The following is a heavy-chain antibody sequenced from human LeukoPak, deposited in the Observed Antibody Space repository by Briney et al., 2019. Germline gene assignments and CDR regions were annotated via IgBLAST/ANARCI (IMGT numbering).Heavy chain of an antibody. J-gene: IGHJ4*02. Sequence: SETLSLTCTVSGGSISSSSYYWGWLRQPPGKGLEWIGSIYYSGSTYYNPSLKSRVTISVDTSKNQFSLKLSSVTAAGTAVYYCARRLANWKHGYYFDYWGQGTVVTVS. D-gene: IGHD1-1*01. V-gene: IGHV4-39*01. CDR1: GGSISSSSYY. CDR3: ARRLANWKHGYYFDY. CDR2: IYYSGST.